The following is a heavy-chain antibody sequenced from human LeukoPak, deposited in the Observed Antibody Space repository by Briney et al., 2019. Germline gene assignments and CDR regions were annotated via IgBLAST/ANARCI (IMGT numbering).Heavy chain of an antibody. J-gene: IGHJ4*02. CDR3: ARICSSTDCLIPD. V-gene: IGHV3-74*01. Sequence: GGSLRLSCAASGFTFSRHWMHWVRQAPGKGLVWISRINSDASDTNYADFVKGRFTISRDNAKNTVYLQINSLRDEDTAVYYRARICSSTDCLIPDWGQGTLVTVSS. D-gene: IGHD2-2*01. CDR2: INSDASDT. CDR1: GFTFSRHW.